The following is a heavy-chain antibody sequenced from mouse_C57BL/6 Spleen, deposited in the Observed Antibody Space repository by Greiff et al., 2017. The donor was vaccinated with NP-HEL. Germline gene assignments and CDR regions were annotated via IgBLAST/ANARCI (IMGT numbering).Heavy chain of an antibody. CDR3: ARNYYYGSSYLYYAMDY. J-gene: IGHJ4*01. V-gene: IGHV2-9-1*01. D-gene: IGHD1-1*01. CDR2: IWTGGGT. Sequence: VKLMESGPGLVAPSQSLSITCTVSGFSLTSYAISWVRQPPGKGLEWLGVIWTGGGTNYNSALKSRLSISKDNSKSQVFLKMNSLQTDDTARYYCARNYYYGSSYLYYAMDYWGQGTSVTVSS. CDR1: GFSLTSYA.